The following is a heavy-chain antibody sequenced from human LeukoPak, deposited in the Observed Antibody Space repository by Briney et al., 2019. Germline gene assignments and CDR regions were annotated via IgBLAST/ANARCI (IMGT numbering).Heavy chain of an antibody. CDR2: ISGSGGST. CDR3: AKSNYDILTGYRYYFDY. CDR1: GFTFSSYA. J-gene: IGHJ4*02. Sequence: GGSLRLSCAASGFTFSSYAMSWVRQAPGKGLEWVSAISGSGGSTYYADSVKGRFTISRDNSKNTLYLQMNSLRAEDTAVYYCAKSNYDILTGYRYYFDYWGQGTLVTVSS. D-gene: IGHD3-9*01. V-gene: IGHV3-23*01.